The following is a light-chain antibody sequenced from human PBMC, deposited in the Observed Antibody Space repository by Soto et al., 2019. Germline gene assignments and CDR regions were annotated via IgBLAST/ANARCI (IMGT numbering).Light chain of an antibody. V-gene: IGKV1-5*03. CDR1: QALXSW. CDR2: KAS. Sequence: IQVTQCPSTLSGSVGDRVTIACRASQALXSWFAWDQQKPGKAPKILXAKASTLKSGGPSRCSGSGSGTEFTLTISSLQPDDFANYYCQHYNSDSEAFGQGTKVDIK. CDR3: QHYNSDSEA. J-gene: IGKJ1*01.